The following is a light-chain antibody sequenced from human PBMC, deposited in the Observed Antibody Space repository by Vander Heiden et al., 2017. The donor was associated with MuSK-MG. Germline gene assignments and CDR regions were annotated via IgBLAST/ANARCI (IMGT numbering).Light chain of an antibody. J-gene: IGLJ2*01. CDR2: EVT. V-gene: IGLV2-8*01. CDR1: SSDIGIYNF. Sequence: QSALTQPPSASGSPGQSVTIPCPGTSSDIGIYNFVSWYQHHPGNDHKLIIYEVTKRTSGVPDRFSGSKSGTTAALTVSGLQAEDEEDYYCRAYAGSHVVFGGGTKLTVL. CDR3: RAYAGSHVV.